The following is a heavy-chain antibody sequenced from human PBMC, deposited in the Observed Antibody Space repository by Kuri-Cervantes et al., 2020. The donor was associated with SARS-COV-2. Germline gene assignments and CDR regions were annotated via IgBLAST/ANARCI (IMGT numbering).Heavy chain of an antibody. Sequence: ESLKISCTVSGGSVSDRNSYWTWIRQSPGKGLEWIGYIYHTGSPTCSPSLKSRVTISLDKPKNQFSLRLTSVTAADTAVYYCARSPYDFWSGSWGWGQGTLVTVSS. CDR3: ARSPYDFWSGSWG. D-gene: IGHD3-3*01. J-gene: IGHJ4*02. CDR2: IYHTGSP. CDR1: GGSVSDRNSY. V-gene: IGHV4-61*01.